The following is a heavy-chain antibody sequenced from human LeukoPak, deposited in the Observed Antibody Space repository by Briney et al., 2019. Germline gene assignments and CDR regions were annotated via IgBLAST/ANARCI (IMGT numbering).Heavy chain of an antibody. CDR3: ARRWVSAAGLLDY. D-gene: IGHD6-13*01. Sequence: GESLKISCKASGYSFTTYWIGWVRQMPGKGLEYMGIIYPGDSDTRYSPSFQGQVTISADKSISTAYLQWSSLKASDTATYYCARRWVSAAGLLDYWGQGTLVTVSS. CDR2: IYPGDSDT. V-gene: IGHV5-51*01. CDR1: GYSFTTYW. J-gene: IGHJ4*02.